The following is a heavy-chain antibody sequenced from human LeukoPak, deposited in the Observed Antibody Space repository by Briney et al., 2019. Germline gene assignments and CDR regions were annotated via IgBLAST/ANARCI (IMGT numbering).Heavy chain of an antibody. CDR1: GYTFTGYY. J-gene: IGHJ4*02. CDR3: VEAVAGTYFDY. Sequence: RASVKVSCKASGYTFTGYYMHWVRQAPGQGLEWMGWINPNSGGTNYAQKFQGRVTMTRDTSIGTAYMELSRLRSDDTAVYYCVEAVAGTYFDYWGQGTLVTVSS. D-gene: IGHD6-19*01. V-gene: IGHV1-2*02. CDR2: INPNSGGT.